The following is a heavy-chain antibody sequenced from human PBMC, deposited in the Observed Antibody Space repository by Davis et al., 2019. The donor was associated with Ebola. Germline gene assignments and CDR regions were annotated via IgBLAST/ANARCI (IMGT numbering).Heavy chain of an antibody. CDR1: GFTFSSYA. J-gene: IGHJ6*04. Sequence: GESLKISCVASGFTFSSYAMSWVRQAPGKGLEWVSSISGSGGITYYADSVRGRFTISRDNSKKTMYLQMNSLRGEDTAVYYCARSGLSFGVVKYHYGMDAWGKGTTVTVSS. V-gene: IGHV3-23*01. D-gene: IGHD3-3*01. CDR3: ARSGLSFGVVKYHYGMDA. CDR2: ISGSGGIT.